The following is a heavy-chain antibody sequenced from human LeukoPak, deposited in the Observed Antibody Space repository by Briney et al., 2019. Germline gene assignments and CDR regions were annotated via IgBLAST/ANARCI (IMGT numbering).Heavy chain of an antibody. V-gene: IGHV4-34*01. CDR1: GGSLSGYY. D-gene: IGHD2-8*01. CDR2: INHSGST. J-gene: IGHJ4*02. CDR3: ARKWFFDY. Sequence: PSETLSLTCAVYGGSLSGYYWSWIRQPPGKGLEWIGEINHSGSTNYNPSLKSRVTISVDTSKNQFSLKLSSVTAADTAVYYCARKWFFDYWGQGTLVTVSS.